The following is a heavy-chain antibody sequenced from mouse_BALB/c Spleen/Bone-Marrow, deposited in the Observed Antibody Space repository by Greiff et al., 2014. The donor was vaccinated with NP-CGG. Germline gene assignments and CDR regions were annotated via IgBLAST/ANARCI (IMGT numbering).Heavy chain of an antibody. D-gene: IGHD2-4*01. Sequence: QVQLQQPGAELARPGASVKLSCKASGYTFTSYWMQWVKQRPGQGLEWIGAIYPGDGDTRYTQKFKGKATLTADKSSSTAYMQLSSLVSEDSAVYYCARGDYDYDDWFAYWGQGTLVTVSA. CDR1: GYTFTSYW. CDR2: IYPGDGDT. V-gene: IGHV1-87*01. J-gene: IGHJ3*01. CDR3: ARGDYDYDDWFAY.